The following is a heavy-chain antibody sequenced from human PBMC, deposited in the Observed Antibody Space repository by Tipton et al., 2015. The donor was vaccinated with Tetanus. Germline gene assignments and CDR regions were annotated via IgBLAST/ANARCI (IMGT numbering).Heavy chain of an antibody. D-gene: IGHD5-24*01. CDR3: ARDSTHRRDGYNDFDY. J-gene: IGHJ4*02. CDR1: GYNFRNNG. Sequence: SLRLSCVASGYNFRNNGMNWVRQAPGKGLEWVSYISYSSGTIYYADSVQGRFTISRDNAKNSLYLQMNSLRDEDTAVYYCARDSTHRRDGYNDFDYWGQGTLVTVSS. CDR2: ISYSSGTI. V-gene: IGHV3-48*02.